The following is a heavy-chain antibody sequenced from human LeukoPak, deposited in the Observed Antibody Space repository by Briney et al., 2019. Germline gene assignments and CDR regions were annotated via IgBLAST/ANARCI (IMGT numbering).Heavy chain of an antibody. D-gene: IGHD2-2*01. CDR1: GFSFSSYS. J-gene: IGHJ4*02. CDR2: ISSSSSYI. Sequence: PGGSLRLSCAASGFSFSSYSMNWVRKAPGKGLECVSSISSSSSYIYYADSVKGRFTISRDNAKNSLYLQMNSLRAEDTAVYYCAAPSSTSCCYFDYWGQGTLVTVSS. V-gene: IGHV3-21*01. CDR3: AAPSSTSCCYFDY.